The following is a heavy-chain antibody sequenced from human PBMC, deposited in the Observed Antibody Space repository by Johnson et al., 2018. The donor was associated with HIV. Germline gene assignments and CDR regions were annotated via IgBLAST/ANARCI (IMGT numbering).Heavy chain of an antibody. CDR1: GFTFSSYG. CDR3: AREARYSPYPDAFDF. J-gene: IGHJ3*01. Sequence: QVQLVESGGGVVQPGGSLRLSCAASGFTFSSYGMHWVRQAPGKGLEWVSGINWNGGSTYYADSVKGRFTISRDNPKNTLYLQMNSLRAEDTAVYYCAREARYSPYPDAFDFWGQGTMVIVSS. V-gene: IGHV3-NL1*01. D-gene: IGHD2-21*01. CDR2: INWNGGST.